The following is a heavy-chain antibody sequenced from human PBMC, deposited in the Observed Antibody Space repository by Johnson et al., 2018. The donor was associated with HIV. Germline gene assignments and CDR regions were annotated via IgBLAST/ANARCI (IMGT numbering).Heavy chain of an antibody. D-gene: IGHD6-19*01. J-gene: IGHJ3*02. Sequence: VQLVESGGGLVQPGGSPRLSCAASGFSFSNYAMSWVRQAPGKGLEWVSVISGSGGSTYYADSVKGRFTISRDNSKNTLYLQMNSLRAEDTAVYYCARDRKQWRVVGGGINDIWGQGTMVTVSS. CDR2: ISGSGGST. CDR1: GFSFSNYA. V-gene: IGHV3-23*04. CDR3: ARDRKQWRVVGGGINDI.